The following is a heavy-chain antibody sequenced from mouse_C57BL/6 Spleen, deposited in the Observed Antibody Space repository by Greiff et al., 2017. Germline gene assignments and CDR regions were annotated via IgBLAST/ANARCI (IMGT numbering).Heavy chain of an antibody. D-gene: IGHD2-4*01. J-gene: IGHJ2*01. Sequence: QVQLQQSGAELVRPGTSVKLSCKASGYTFTSYWMHWVKQRPGQGLEWIGVIDPSDSYTNYNQKFKGKATLTVDTSSRTAYMQLSSLTSEDSAVYYCARRVGDYDEHYFDYWGQGTTLTVSS. CDR2: IDPSDSYT. CDR3: ARRVGDYDEHYFDY. V-gene: IGHV1-59*01. CDR1: GYTFTSYW.